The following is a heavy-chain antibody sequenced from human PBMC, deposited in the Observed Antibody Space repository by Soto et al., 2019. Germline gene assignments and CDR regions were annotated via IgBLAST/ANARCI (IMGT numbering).Heavy chain of an antibody. Sequence: QINLIESGPTLVNPTQTLTLTCTFSGFSLSTSGAAVGWVRQPPGRALEWLALIYWDGDKRYNASLGNRLTITKDTSMNQVVLTLTNVDPADTATDYCAHRATMTIFGLIIDNGICFDPWGQGTRVIVSS. CDR3: AHRATMTIFGLIIDNGICFDP. CDR1: GFSLSTSGAA. V-gene: IGHV2-5*02. D-gene: IGHD3-3*01. J-gene: IGHJ5*02. CDR2: IYWDGDK.